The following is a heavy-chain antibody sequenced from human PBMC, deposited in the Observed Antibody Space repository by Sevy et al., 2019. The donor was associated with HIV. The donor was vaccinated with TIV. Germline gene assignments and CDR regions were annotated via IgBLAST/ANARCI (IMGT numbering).Heavy chain of an antibody. CDR3: ATKRNYYDSSGYCDY. D-gene: IGHD3-22*01. CDR1: GFTVRTNY. J-gene: IGHJ4*02. Sequence: GGSLRLSCAASGFTVRTNYMSWVRQAPGKGLEWVSGIFSGGTTYYADSVKGRFTISRDISRNTLYLQMNSLTAEDTAVYYCATKRNYYDSSGYCDYWGQGVLVTVSS. V-gene: IGHV3-53*01. CDR2: IFSGGTT.